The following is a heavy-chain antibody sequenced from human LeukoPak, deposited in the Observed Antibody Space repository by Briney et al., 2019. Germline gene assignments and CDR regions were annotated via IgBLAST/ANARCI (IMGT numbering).Heavy chain of an antibody. D-gene: IGHD2-2*02. J-gene: IGHJ6*02. V-gene: IGHV1-69*13. CDR1: GGTFSSYV. CDR3: ARGNTEPPPYYYYGMDV. Sequence: SVKVSCKASGGTFSSYVISWVRQAPGQGLEWMGGIIPIFGTANYAQKFQGRVTITADESTSTAYMELSSLRSEDTAVYYCARGNTEPPPYYYYGMDVWGQGTTVTVSS. CDR2: IIPIFGTA.